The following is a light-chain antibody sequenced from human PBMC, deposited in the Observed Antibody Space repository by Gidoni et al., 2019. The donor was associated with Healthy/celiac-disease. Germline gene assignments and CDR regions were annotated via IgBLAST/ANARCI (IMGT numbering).Light chain of an antibody. CDR1: ALPKQY. V-gene: IGLV3-25*02. Sequence: LTQPPSVSVSPGQTARITCSGDALPKQYAYWYQQKPGQAPVLVIYKDSERPSGIPERFSGSSSGTTVTLTISGVQAEDEADYYCQSADSSGTYVVFGGGTKLTVL. J-gene: IGLJ2*01. CDR3: QSADSSGTYVV. CDR2: KDS.